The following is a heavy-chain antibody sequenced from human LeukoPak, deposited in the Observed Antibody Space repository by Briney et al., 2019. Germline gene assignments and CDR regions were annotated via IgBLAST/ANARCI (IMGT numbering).Heavy chain of an antibody. J-gene: IGHJ6*03. Sequence: AGGSLRLSCAASGFTFSSYWMSWVRQAPGKGLEWVANIKQDGSEKYYVDSVKGRFTISRDNAKNSLYLQMNSLRADDTAVYYCASFYETSGWGGYYYYQYMGVWGKGTTVTVSS. V-gene: IGHV3-7*01. CDR1: GFTFSSYW. CDR2: IKQDGSEK. CDR3: ASFYETSGWGGYYYYQYMGV. D-gene: IGHD3-22*01.